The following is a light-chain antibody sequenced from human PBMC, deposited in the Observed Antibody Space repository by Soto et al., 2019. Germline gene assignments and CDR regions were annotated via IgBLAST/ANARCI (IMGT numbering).Light chain of an antibody. Sequence: QSVLTQPPSVSGAPGQRVTISCTGDSSNIGATYDVHWYRQLPGTAPKLLIFGNTNRPSGVPDRFSGYKFGTSAALAISGLQPEDEADYYCQSYDGSLGAVVFGGGTKVTVL. V-gene: IGLV1-40*01. CDR3: QSYDGSLGAVV. CDR1: SSNIGATYD. J-gene: IGLJ2*01. CDR2: GNT.